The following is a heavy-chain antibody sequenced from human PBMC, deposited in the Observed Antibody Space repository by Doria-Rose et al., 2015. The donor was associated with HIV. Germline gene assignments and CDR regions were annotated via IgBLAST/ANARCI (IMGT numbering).Heavy chain of an antibody. J-gene: IGHJ3*02. CDR1: GFSLSNARMG. Sequence: VLVKPTETLTLTCTVSGFSLSNARMGVSWIRQPPGKALEWLAHIFSNDEKSSSTSLKSRLTISKDTSKSQVVLTMTNMDPVDTATYYCARIIAARTRADAFDIWGQGTMVTVSS. D-gene: IGHD6-6*01. V-gene: IGHV2-26*01. CDR2: IFSNDEK. CDR3: ARIIAARTRADAFDI.